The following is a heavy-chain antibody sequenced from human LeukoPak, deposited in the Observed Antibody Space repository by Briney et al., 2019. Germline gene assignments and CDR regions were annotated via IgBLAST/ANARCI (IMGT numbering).Heavy chain of an antibody. CDR2: IKDDGSDT. Sequence: GGSLRLSCAASGFTFSNSWMSWFRQAPGQRLEWVASIKDDGSDTYYLESVKGRFTISRDNAKTSLFLQMDGLRADDTAVFFCARHLSRGQNFHYWGQGTLVTVSS. CDR3: ARHLSRGQNFHY. V-gene: IGHV3-7*01. CDR1: GFTFSNSW. J-gene: IGHJ4*02.